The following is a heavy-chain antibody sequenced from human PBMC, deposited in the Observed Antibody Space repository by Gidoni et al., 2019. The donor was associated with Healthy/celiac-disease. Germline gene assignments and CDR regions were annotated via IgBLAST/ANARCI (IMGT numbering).Heavy chain of an antibody. CDR2: IYTSGST. Sequence: QVQLQESGPGLVKPSETLSLTCTVSGGSISSYYWSWILQPAGKGLDWIGRIYTSGSTNYNPALKSRVTMSVDTSKNQFSLKLSSGTAADTAVYYCARDPTGYGNYPYWGQGTLVTVSS. V-gene: IGHV4-4*07. D-gene: IGHD4-17*01. CDR3: ARDPTGYGNYPY. J-gene: IGHJ4*02. CDR1: GGSISSYY.